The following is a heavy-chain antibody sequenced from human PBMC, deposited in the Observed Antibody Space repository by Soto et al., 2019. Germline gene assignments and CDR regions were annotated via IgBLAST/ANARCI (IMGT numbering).Heavy chain of an antibody. Sequence: ASVKVSCKASGGTFSSYAISWVRQAPGQGLEWMGGIIPIFGTANYAQKFQGRVTITADKYTSTAYMELSSLRSADTAVDYCAGPGRWIFGLGPPGMFGMDVWGQGTTVTVAS. CDR2: IIPIFGTA. J-gene: IGHJ6*01. CDR3: AGPGRWIFGLGPPGMFGMDV. CDR1: GGTFSSYA. D-gene: IGHD3-3*01. V-gene: IGHV1-69*06.